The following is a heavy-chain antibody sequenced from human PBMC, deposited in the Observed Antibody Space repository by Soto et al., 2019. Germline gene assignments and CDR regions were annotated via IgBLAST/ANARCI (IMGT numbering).Heavy chain of an antibody. CDR1: GFTVSNNY. J-gene: IGHJ4*02. Sequence: EVQLVESGGGLIQPGGSLRLSCAVSGFTVSNNYMSWVRQAPGKGLEGVSVIYSGGYTAYGDSVKGRFTISRDNSKNTLILQNKGLGAEEPAVFFCAAHPGGGGYWGQGTLVTVSS. D-gene: IGHD3-10*01. CDR2: IYSGGYT. V-gene: IGHV3-53*01. CDR3: AAHPGGGGY.